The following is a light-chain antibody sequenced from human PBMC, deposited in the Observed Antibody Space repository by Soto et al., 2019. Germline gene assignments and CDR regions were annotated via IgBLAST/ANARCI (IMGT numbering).Light chain of an antibody. CDR1: SSDVGGYNY. J-gene: IGLJ1*01. V-gene: IGLV2-14*01. CDR3: LSFTSSSTYI. Sequence: QSALTQPASVSASPGQSITISCTGTSSDVGGYNYVSWYQHLPGKAPKLMIYEVTNRPSGVSNRFSGSKSGNTASLTISGLQAEDEADYYCLSFTSSSTYIFGTGTKVTGL. CDR2: EVT.